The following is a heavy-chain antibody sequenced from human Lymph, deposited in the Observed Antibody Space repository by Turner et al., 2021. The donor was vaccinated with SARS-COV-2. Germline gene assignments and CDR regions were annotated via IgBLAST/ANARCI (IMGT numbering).Heavy chain of an antibody. CDR2: ISYDGFNK. CDR1: GFTFSTYA. D-gene: IGHD1-26*01. V-gene: IGHV3-30*04. Sequence: QVQLVESGGGVDQPGRSLRLSCAASGFTFSTYAIPWVRQSPGKGLDWVAVISYDGFNKYFSDSVKGQFTISRDNSKNTLYLQMSSLRAEDTAVYYCARGSGSYLSAFDIWGQGTKVTVSS. CDR3: ARGSGSYLSAFDI. J-gene: IGHJ3*02.